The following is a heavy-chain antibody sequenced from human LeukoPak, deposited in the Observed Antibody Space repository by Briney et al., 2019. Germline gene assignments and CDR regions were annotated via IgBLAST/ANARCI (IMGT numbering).Heavy chain of an antibody. J-gene: IGHJ6*02. Sequence: PGGSLRLSCAASGFTFSSYAMSWVRQAPGKGLEWVSAISGSGGSTYYADSVNGRFTISRDNSKNTLYLQMNSLRAEDTAVYYCAKVGQLVRYYYYGMDVWGQGTTVTVSS. CDR1: GFTFSSYA. CDR2: ISGSGGST. D-gene: IGHD6-6*01. CDR3: AKVGQLVRYYYYGMDV. V-gene: IGHV3-23*01.